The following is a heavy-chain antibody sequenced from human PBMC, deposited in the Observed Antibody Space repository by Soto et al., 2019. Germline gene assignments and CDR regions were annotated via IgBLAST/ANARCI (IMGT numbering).Heavy chain of an antibody. CDR3: ASQVVVAATVDY. J-gene: IGHJ4*02. D-gene: IGHD2-15*01. Sequence: SETLSLTCTVSGGSISSGGYYWSWIRQHPGKGLEWIGYIYYSGSTYYNPSLKSRVTISVDTSKNQFSLKLSSVTAADTAVYYCASQVVVAATVDYWGQGTLVTVSS. CDR2: IYYSGST. CDR1: GGSISSGGYY. V-gene: IGHV4-31*03.